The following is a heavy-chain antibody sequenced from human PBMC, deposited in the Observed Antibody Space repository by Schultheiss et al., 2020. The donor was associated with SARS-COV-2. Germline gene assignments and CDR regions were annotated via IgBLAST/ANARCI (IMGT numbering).Heavy chain of an antibody. CDR2: IYYSGST. J-gene: IGHJ4*02. Sequence: SWVRQPPGKGLEWIGYIYYSGSTYYNPSLKSRVTISVDTSKNQFSLKLSSVTAADTAVYYCATLVDTAMVTRGGIDYWGQGTLVTVSS. D-gene: IGHD5-18*01. CDR3: ATLVDTAMVTRGGIDY. V-gene: IGHV4-30-4*08.